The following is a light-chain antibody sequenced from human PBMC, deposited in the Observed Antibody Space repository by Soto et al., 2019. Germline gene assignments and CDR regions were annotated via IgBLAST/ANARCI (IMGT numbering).Light chain of an antibody. CDR1: SSDVGGYNY. V-gene: IGLV2-8*01. J-gene: IGLJ1*01. CDR3: ISYAGSNLLYV. Sequence: QSALTQHPSASGSPGQSVTISCTGTSSDVGGYNYVSWYQQHPGKAPKLMIYEVSKRPSGVPDRFSGSKSGNTASLTVSGLQAEDEADYYCISYAGSNLLYVFGTGTKVTVL. CDR2: EVS.